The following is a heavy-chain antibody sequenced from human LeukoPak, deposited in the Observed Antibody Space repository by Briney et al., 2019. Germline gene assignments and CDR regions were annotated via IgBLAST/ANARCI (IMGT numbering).Heavy chain of an antibody. V-gene: IGHV3-21*01. D-gene: IGHD5-18*01. CDR3: ARDRGGYSYGYDY. Sequence: GGSLRLSCAASGFTFSSYSMNWVRQAPGKGLEWVSSISSSSSYIYYADSVKGRFTISRDNAKNSLYLQMNSLRAEDTAVYYCARDRGGYSYGYDYGGQGTLVTVSS. CDR1: GFTFSSYS. J-gene: IGHJ4*02. CDR2: ISSSSSYI.